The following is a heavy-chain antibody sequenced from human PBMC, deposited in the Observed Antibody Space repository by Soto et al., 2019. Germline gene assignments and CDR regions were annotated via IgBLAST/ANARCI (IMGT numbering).Heavy chain of an antibody. D-gene: IGHD2-2*01. CDR3: ARSPRAFIVVVPAADYGMDV. CDR1: GYSFTSYW. Sequence: PGESLKISCKGSGYSFTSYWISWVRQMPGKGLEWMGRIDPSDSYTNYSPSFQGHVTISADKSISTAYLQWSSLKASDTAMYYCARSPRAFIVVVPAADYGMDVWGQGTTVTVSS. CDR2: IDPSDSYT. J-gene: IGHJ6*02. V-gene: IGHV5-10-1*01.